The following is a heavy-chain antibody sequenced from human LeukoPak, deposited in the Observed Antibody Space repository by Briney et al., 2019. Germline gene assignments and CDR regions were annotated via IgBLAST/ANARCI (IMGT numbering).Heavy chain of an antibody. D-gene: IGHD2-2*01. CDR3: ARPYCSSTSCYGRYFQH. CDR1: GYTFTGYY. Sequence: ASVRVSCKASGYTFTGYYMHWMRQAPGQGLEWMGWINPNSGGTKYAQKFQGRVTMTRDTSISTAYMELSRLRSDDTAVYYCARPYCSSTSCYGRYFQHWGQGTLVTVSS. J-gene: IGHJ1*01. V-gene: IGHV1-2*02. CDR2: INPNSGGT.